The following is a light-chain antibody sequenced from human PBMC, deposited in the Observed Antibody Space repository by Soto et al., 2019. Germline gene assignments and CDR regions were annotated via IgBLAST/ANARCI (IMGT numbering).Light chain of an antibody. CDR1: SSNVASNY. Sequence: QSVLTQPPSASGTPGQRVTISCSGSSSNVASNYIYWYLQVPGTAPKHLVYGNNQRPSGVPDRFSGSRSGTSASLAISGLRSEDEGDYYCASWDDSLSGLFGGGTKLTVL. CDR2: GNN. V-gene: IGLV1-47*01. CDR3: ASWDDSLSGL. J-gene: IGLJ2*01.